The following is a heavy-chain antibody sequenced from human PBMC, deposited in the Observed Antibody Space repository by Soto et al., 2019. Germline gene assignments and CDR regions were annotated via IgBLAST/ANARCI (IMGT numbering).Heavy chain of an antibody. CDR1: GYSFTSYG. D-gene: IGHD3-16*01. CDR2: ISPYNGRT. CDR3: VAWGTSTSNP. V-gene: IGHV1-18*01. J-gene: IGHJ5*02. Sequence: GASVKVSCKASGYSFTSYGIGWVRQAPGQGPEWMGWISPYNGRTNYAQNVKGRVVMTTDISTNTVYLELRSLRADDTALYYCVAWGTSTSNPWGQGTLVTVSS.